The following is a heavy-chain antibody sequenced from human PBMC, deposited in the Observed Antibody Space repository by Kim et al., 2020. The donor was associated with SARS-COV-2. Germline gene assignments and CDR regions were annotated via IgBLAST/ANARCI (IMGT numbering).Heavy chain of an antibody. D-gene: IGHD3-22*01. V-gene: IGHV1-3*01. J-gene: IGHJ6*01. CDR2: INAGNGNT. CDR3: ARVSYYYDSSGYYRYYYYYGMDG. Sequence: ASVKVSCKASGYTFTSYAMHWVRQAPGQRLEWMGWINAGNGNTKYSQKFQGRVTITRDTSASTAYMELSSLRSEDTAVYYCARVSYYYDSSGYYRYYYYYGMDGWGRGSTVTVSS. CDR1: GYTFTSYA.